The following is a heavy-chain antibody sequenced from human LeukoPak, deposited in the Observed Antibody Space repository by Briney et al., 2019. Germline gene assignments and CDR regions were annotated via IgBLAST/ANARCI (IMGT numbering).Heavy chain of an antibody. CDR2: IFPSGGEI. CDR1: GFTFSTFA. Sequence: PGGSLRLSCAASGFTFSTFAMIWVRQPPGKGLEWVSSIFPSGGEIHYADSVRGRFTISRDNSKSTLSLQMNSLRAEDTAISWFPEGNWGQGTLVTVSS. J-gene: IGHJ4*02. V-gene: IGHV3-23*01. CDR3: PEGN. D-gene: IGHD6-13*01.